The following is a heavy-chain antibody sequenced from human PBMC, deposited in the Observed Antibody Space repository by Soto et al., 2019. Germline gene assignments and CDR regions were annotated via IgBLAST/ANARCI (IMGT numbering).Heavy chain of an antibody. CDR3: ARSGATVTTRSVAKTGRIDY. V-gene: IGHV4-34*01. Sequence: SETLSLTCAVYGGSFSGYYWSWIRQPPGKGLEWIGEINHSGSTNYNPSLKSRVTISVDTSKNQFSLKLSSVTAADTAVYYCARSGATVTTRSVAKTGRIDYWGQGTLVTVSS. CDR2: INHSGST. D-gene: IGHD4-4*01. J-gene: IGHJ4*02. CDR1: GGSFSGYY.